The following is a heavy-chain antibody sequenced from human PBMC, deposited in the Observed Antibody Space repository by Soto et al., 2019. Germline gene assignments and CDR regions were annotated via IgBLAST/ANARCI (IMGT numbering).Heavy chain of an antibody. Sequence: ASVKVSCKASGYTFTGYYMHWVRQAPGQGLEWMGWINPNSGGTNYAQKFQGRVTMTRDTSISTAYMELSRLRSDDTAVYYCAREGGVVGATSSAFDIWGQGTMVTV. CDR1: GYTFTGYY. D-gene: IGHD1-26*01. J-gene: IGHJ3*02. V-gene: IGHV1-2*02. CDR2: INPNSGGT. CDR3: AREGGVVGATSSAFDI.